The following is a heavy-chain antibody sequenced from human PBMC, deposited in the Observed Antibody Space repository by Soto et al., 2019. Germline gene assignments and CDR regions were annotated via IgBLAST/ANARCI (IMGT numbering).Heavy chain of an antibody. J-gene: IGHJ4*02. CDR1: GGIFSTYA. Sequence: QVQLVQSGAEVKKPGSSVKVSCKASGGIFSTYAISWLRQSPGQGLEGMGGIIPLFGTPNYAQRFQGRVTITADESTGTAYMELSRLRSEDTAVYYCARDRDDYGSGNYYNRIDFWGQGTLVTVSS. V-gene: IGHV1-69*01. D-gene: IGHD3-10*01. CDR3: ARDRDDYGSGNYYNRIDF. CDR2: IIPLFGTP.